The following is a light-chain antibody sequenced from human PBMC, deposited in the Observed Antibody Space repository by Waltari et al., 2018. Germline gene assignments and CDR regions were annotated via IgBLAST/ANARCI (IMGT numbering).Light chain of an antibody. J-gene: IGLJ3*02. Sequence: QTVLIQESSLSVSPGGTVTPTFAISFGSLSTISYATWYQQTPGQAPRTLVYKANARSSGVPDRFSGSILGNTAALTITGAQADDESDYYCALYMGSGIWVFGGGTRLTVL. V-gene: IGLV8-61*01. CDR2: KAN. CDR1: FGSLSTISY. CDR3: ALYMGSGIWV.